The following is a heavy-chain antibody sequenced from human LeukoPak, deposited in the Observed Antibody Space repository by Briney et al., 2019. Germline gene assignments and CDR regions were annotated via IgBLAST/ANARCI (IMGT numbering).Heavy chain of an antibody. CDR2: ITGSGDRT. CDR1: GFTFSSYA. Sequence: PGGSLRLSCAASGFTFSSYAMSWVRQAPGRGLEWVSSITGSGDRTYYADSVQVRFTISRDNSKNTLYLQMSGLRAEDAAVYHCARDSGSYLQPTDYWGQGTLVTVSS. CDR3: ARDSGSYLQPTDY. V-gene: IGHV3-23*01. D-gene: IGHD1-26*01. J-gene: IGHJ4*02.